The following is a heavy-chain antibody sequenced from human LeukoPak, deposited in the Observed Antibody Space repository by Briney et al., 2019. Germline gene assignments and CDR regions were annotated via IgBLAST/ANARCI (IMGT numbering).Heavy chain of an antibody. V-gene: IGHV4-59*01. D-gene: IGHD1-26*01. CDR2: IYYSGST. CDR1: GSPISSSF. CDR3: ARRGANSGSYSHFDL. J-gene: IGHJ2*01. Sequence: SETLSLTCTVSGSPISSSFWSWIRQPPGKGLEWIGHIYYSGSTNYNPSLKSRVTISVDTSKNQFSLKLSSVTAADTAVYSCARRGANSGSYSHFDLWGRGTLVTVSA.